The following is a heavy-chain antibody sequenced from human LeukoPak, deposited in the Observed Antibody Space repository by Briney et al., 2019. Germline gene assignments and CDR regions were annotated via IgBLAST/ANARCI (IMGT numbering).Heavy chain of an antibody. CDR1: GYTFTSYG. CDR2: INPSGGST. J-gene: IGHJ5*02. D-gene: IGHD3-9*01. Sequence: ASVKVSCKASGYTFTSYGISWVRQAPGQGLEWMGIINPSGGSTSYAQKFQGRVTMTRDTPTSTVYMELRSLRSDDTAVYYCARGRYFDWLLDPHRKNPPLNNWFDPWGQGTLVTVSS. V-gene: IGHV1-46*01. CDR3: ARGRYFDWLLDPHRKNPPLNNWFDP.